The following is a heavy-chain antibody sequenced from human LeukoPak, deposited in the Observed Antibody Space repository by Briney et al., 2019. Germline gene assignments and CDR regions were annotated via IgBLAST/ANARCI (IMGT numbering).Heavy chain of an antibody. CDR1: GGTFSSYA. J-gene: IGHJ4*02. Sequence: ASVKVSCKASGGTFSSYAISWVRQATGQGLEWMGWMNPNSGNTGYAQKFQGRVTMTRNTSISTAYMELSSLRSEDTAVYYCAKADWGSNTHTTDYWGQGTLVTVSS. CDR2: MNPNSGNT. D-gene: IGHD7-27*01. V-gene: IGHV1-8*02. CDR3: AKADWGSNTHTTDY.